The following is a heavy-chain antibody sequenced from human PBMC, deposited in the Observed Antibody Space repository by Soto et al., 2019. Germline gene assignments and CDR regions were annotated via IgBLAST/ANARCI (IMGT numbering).Heavy chain of an antibody. CDR2: INPSGGST. CDR3: ARGSGTYVFFDY. D-gene: IGHD3-10*01. V-gene: IGHV1-46*01. Sequence: ASVKVSCKASGYIFTNHYMHWVRQAPGQGPEWMGLINPSGGSTTYAQKFQGRVTMTRDTSTTTVYMELSSLRSEDTAVYYCARGSGTYVFFDYWGQGTLVTVSS. CDR1: GYIFTNHY. J-gene: IGHJ4*02.